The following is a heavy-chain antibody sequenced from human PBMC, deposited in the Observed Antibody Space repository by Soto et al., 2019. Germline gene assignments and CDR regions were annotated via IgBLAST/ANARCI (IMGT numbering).Heavy chain of an antibody. D-gene: IGHD2-2*01. CDR3: IRGLIPSSSSYLGY. J-gene: IGHJ4*02. CDR1: GFPVSDYW. Sequence: EVQLVDSGGGVVQRGGSLRLSCAASGFPVSDYWMHWVRQVPGKGLVWVARINGDATKTTYADSVKGRFTISRDNAKNTLFLRMNSPRVEDTAVYFCIRGLIPSSSSYLGYWGQGTLVSVAS. V-gene: IGHV3-74*03. CDR2: INGDATKT.